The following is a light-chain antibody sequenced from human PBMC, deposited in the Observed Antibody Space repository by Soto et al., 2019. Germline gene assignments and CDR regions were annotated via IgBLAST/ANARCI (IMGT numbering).Light chain of an antibody. Sequence: EIVLTQSPATLSLSPGERATLSCRASQSVSSYLAWYQQKPGQAPRLLSYDASNRATGIPARFSGSGSGTDFTLTISRLEPEDFAVYYCQQRSNWPPLTFGGGTKVEIK. CDR1: QSVSSY. CDR2: DAS. V-gene: IGKV3-11*01. J-gene: IGKJ4*01. CDR3: QQRSNWPPLT.